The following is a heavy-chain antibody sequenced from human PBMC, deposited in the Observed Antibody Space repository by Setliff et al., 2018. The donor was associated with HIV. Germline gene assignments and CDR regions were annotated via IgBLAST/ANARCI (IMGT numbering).Heavy chain of an antibody. Sequence: TLSLTCTVSNASISSGGFYWSWVRQHPGKGLEWIGYIYYTGSTYYNPSLKSRVSISVDTSKNQFSLKLTSVTAADTAVYYCVKAVAAPSWFDPWGQGTLVTVSS. CDR2: IYYTGST. V-gene: IGHV4-31*03. J-gene: IGHJ5*02. CDR3: VKAVAAPSWFDP. CDR1: NASISSGGFY. D-gene: IGHD2-15*01.